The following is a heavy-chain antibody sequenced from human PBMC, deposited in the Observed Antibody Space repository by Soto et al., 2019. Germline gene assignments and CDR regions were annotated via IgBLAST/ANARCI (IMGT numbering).Heavy chain of an antibody. CDR1: SGSISSSNW. D-gene: IGHD6-6*01. CDR3: ASTYSGSSFFDI. J-gene: IGHJ3*02. V-gene: IGHV4-4*02. CDR2: IYHSGST. Sequence: SETLSLTCAVSSGSISSSNWWSWVRQPPGKGLEWIGEIYHSGSTNYNPSLKSRVTMLIDKSKNQFSLKLSSVTAADTAMYYCASTYSGSSFFDIWGQGTMVTVSS.